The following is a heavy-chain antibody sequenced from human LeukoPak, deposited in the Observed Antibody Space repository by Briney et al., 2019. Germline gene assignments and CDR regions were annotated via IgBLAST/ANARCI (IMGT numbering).Heavy chain of an antibody. D-gene: IGHD3-10*01. V-gene: IGHV3-7*03. Sequence: GGSLRLSCVASEFIFSDYWMSWVRQAPGKGLEWVANIKQGGSEEKYVSSVKGRFAISRDDAKSTLYLQMDSLSGDDTAVYYCARDNGGWFDTWGRGTLVTVSS. CDR2: IKQGGSEE. CDR1: EFIFSDYW. J-gene: IGHJ5*02. CDR3: ARDNGGWFDT.